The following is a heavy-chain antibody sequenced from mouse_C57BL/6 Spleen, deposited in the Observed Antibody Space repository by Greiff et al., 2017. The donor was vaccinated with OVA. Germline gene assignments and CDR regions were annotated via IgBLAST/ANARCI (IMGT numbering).Heavy chain of an antibody. CDR3: ARSKDYAWYFDV. D-gene: IGHD2-4*01. CDR1: GYTFTSYW. V-gene: IGHV1-59*01. CDR2: IDPSDSYT. Sequence: QVQLQQSGAELVRPGTSVKLSCKASGYTFTSYWMHWVKQRPGQGLEWIGVIDPSDSYTNYNQKFKGKATLTVDTSSSTAYMQLSSLTSEDSAVYYCARSKDYAWYFDVWGTGTTVTVSS. J-gene: IGHJ1*03.